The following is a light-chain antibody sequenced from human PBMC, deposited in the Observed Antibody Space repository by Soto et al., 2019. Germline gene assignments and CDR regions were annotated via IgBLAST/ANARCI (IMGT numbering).Light chain of an antibody. CDR1: QSVSSSY. CDR2: GAS. CDR3: QQDGSSPYT. J-gene: IGKJ2*01. Sequence: EIVLTQSPGTLSLSPGERATLSCRASQSVSSSYLAWYQQKPGQAPRLLIYGASSRATGIPDRFSGSGSGTDFTLTISRLEPEDFAVYYGQQDGSSPYTFGQGTKLEIK. V-gene: IGKV3-20*01.